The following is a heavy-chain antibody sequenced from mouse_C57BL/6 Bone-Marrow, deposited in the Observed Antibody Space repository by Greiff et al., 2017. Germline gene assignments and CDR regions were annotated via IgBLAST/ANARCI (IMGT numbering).Heavy chain of an antibody. J-gene: IGHJ3*01. CDR3: SEVWSSWLAY. CDR1: GYTFTSYG. CDR2: IYPRSGNT. Sequence: VKLVESGAELARPGASVKLSCKASGYTFTSYGISWVKQRTGQGLEWIGEIYPRSGNTYYNEKFKGKATLTADKSSSTAYMGLRSLTSEDSAVYFCSEVWSSWLAYWGQGTLVTVSA. V-gene: IGHV1-81*01. D-gene: IGHD2-10*02.